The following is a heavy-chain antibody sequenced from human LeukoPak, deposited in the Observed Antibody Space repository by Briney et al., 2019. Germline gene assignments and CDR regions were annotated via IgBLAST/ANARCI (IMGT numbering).Heavy chain of an antibody. V-gene: IGHV3-30*03. J-gene: IGHJ4*02. CDR1: GFTFSSYG. Sequence: PGGSLRLSCAASGFTFSSYGMHWVRQAPGKGLEWVAVISYDGSNKYYADSVKGRFTISRDNSKNTLYLQMNSLRAEDTAVYYCRVVDTAMAFDYWGQGTLVTVSS. D-gene: IGHD5-18*01. CDR3: RVVDTAMAFDY. CDR2: ISYDGSNK.